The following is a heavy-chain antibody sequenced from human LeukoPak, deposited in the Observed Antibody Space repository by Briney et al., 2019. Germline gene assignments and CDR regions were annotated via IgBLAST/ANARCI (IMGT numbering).Heavy chain of an antibody. CDR3: ARDYHGSGSLTTFDY. J-gene: IGHJ4*02. V-gene: IGHV1-46*01. D-gene: IGHD3-10*01. CDR1: GYTFTSFY. CDR2: INPRGGST. Sequence: ASVKVSCKASGYTFTSFYMHWVRQAPGQGLEWMGIINPRGGSTTSAQKFQSRVTLTRDTSTTTVYMELSSLRSEDTAVYYCARDYHGSGSLTTFDYWGQGTLVTVSS.